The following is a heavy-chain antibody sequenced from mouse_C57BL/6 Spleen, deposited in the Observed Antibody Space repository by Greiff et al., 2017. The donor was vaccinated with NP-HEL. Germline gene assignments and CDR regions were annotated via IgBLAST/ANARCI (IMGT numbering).Heavy chain of an antibody. D-gene: IGHD2-4*01. J-gene: IGHJ1*03. CDR1: GYTFTSYW. CDR2: IHPNSGST. CDR3: ARSYYDYEDWYFDV. V-gene: IGHV1-64*01. Sequence: QVQLKQSGAELVKPGASVKLSCKASGYTFTSYWMHWVKQRPGQGLEWIGMIHPNSGSTNYNEKFKSKATLTVDKSSSTAYMQLSSLTSEDSAVYYCARSYYDYEDWYFDVWGTGTTVTVSS.